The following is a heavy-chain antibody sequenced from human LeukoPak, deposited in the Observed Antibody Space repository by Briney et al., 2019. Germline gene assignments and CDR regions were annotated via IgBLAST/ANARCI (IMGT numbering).Heavy chain of an antibody. J-gene: IGHJ4*02. CDR1: RFRLRDDW. D-gene: IGHD6-19*01. CDR3: ARYGSGPLD. Sequence: GGSLRLSRAASRFRLRDDWMRWVPQAPGKGLEWVANIKQEGTEKNYVASVRGRFTIARDNAWDSLYLQMNSLRAEDTVIYYCARYGSGPLDWGEGTLVTVSS. V-gene: IGHV3-7*01. CDR2: IKQEGTEK.